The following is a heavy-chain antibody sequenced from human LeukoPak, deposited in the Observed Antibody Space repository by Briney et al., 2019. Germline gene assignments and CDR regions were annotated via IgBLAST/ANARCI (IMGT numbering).Heavy chain of an antibody. J-gene: IGHJ6*02. CDR1: GGSFSDYF. Sequence: LSETLSLTCAVYGGSFSDYFWGWIRQPPGKGLEWIGEINHSGRTYYNPSLKSRVTISVDTSKNQFSLNLSSVTAADTAVYYCARDVVVVPAAIHYGIDVWGQGTTVTVSS. D-gene: IGHD2-2*01. V-gene: IGHV4-34*01. CDR3: ARDVVVVPAAIHYGIDV. CDR2: INHSGRT.